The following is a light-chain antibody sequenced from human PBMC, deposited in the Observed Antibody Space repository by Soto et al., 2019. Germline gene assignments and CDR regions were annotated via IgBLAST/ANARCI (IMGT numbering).Light chain of an antibody. V-gene: IGKV1-8*01. Sequence: AIRMTQSPSSFSASTGDRVSITCRATQDIGTYLAWYQQIPGKAPKLLTYDASSFESGVPSRFSGSGSGTEGTLAISSLQQEDGPVYDCQQRSNWTLTFGGGTKVDIK. CDR3: QQRSNWTLT. CDR2: DAS. J-gene: IGKJ4*01. CDR1: QDIGTY.